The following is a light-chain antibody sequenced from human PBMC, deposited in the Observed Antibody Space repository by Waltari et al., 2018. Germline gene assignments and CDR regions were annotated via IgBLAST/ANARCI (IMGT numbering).Light chain of an antibody. Sequence: SSELTQDTAVSVALGQTVRITCQGDSLRSYFARWYQQKPGQAPVLFIYGKNNRPSGIPDRFSGSSSGNTASLTITGAQAEDEADYYCNSRDSSGNHLVFGGGTKLTVL. CDR3: NSRDSSGNHLV. CDR2: GKN. V-gene: IGLV3-19*01. J-gene: IGLJ3*02. CDR1: SLRSYF.